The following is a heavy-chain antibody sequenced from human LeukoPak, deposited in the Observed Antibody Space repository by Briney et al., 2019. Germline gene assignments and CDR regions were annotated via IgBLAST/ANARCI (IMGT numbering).Heavy chain of an antibody. V-gene: IGHV4-4*09. CDR1: GDSINTSY. Sequence: SETLSLTCRVSGDSINTSYWSWIRQPPGQALEWIGYINNIGSTNYNPSLKSRVTMSVDTSEKQFSLQLTSVTAVDTALYYCARLVEYTTGWYRSYHFDSWGQGTLVTVSS. J-gene: IGHJ4*02. CDR3: ARLVEYTTGWYRSYHFDS. D-gene: IGHD6-19*01. CDR2: INNIGST.